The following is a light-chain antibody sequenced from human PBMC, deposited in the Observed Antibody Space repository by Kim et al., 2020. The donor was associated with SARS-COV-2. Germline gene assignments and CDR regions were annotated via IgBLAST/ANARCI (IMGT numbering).Light chain of an antibody. CDR3: AAWDDGLNGVV. Sequence: QSVLAQPPSVSGAPGLRVTISCSGSSSNIERNTVHWYQQVPGTAPKLLIYNDDQWPSGVPDRFSGSKSGTSASLAISGLQSEDEADYYCAAWDDGLNGVVFGGGTQLTVL. CDR1: SSNIERNT. CDR2: NDD. V-gene: IGLV1-44*01. J-gene: IGLJ2*01.